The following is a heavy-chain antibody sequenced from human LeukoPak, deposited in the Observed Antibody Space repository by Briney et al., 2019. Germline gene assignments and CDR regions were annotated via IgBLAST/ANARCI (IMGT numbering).Heavy chain of an antibody. Sequence: TSSETLSLTCAVYGGSFSGYYWSWIRQPPGKGLEWIGEINHSGSTNYNPSLKSRVTISVDTSKNQFSLKLSSVTAADTAVYYCASGYSYGPKFDFWGQGTLVTVSS. J-gene: IGHJ4*02. CDR2: INHSGST. CDR3: ASGYSYGPKFDF. CDR1: GGSFSGYY. V-gene: IGHV4-34*01. D-gene: IGHD5-18*01.